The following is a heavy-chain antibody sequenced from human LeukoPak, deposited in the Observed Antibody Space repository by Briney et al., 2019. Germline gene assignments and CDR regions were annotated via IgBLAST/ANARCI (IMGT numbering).Heavy chain of an antibody. J-gene: IGHJ4*02. D-gene: IGHD3-10*01. CDR3: AKDPIRGVRPYYFSS. CDR1: GFTFSSYG. Sequence: GGSLRLSCAASGFTFSSYGMQWVRQAPGKGLEWVAFIHYDGSNKYYANSVKGRFTISRDNSKNTLYLHMNSLRAEDTAVYYCAKDPIRGVRPYYFSSWGRGTLVTVSS. V-gene: IGHV3-30*02. CDR2: IHYDGSNK.